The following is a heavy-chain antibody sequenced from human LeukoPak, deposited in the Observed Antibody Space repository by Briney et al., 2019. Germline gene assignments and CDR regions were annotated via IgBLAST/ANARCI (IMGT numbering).Heavy chain of an antibody. D-gene: IGHD1-26*01. CDR3: ARESSGSYFGY. J-gene: IGHJ4*02. CDR2: INPSGGST. Sequence: ASVKVSCKASGYTFTSYAMNWVRQAPGQGLEWMGIINPSGGSTSYAQKFQGRVTMTRDTSTSTVYMELSSLRSEDTAVYYCARESSGSYFGYWGQGTLVTVSS. V-gene: IGHV1-46*01. CDR1: GYTFTSYA.